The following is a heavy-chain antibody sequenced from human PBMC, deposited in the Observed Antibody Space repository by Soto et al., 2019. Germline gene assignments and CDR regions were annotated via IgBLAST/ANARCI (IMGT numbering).Heavy chain of an antibody. V-gene: IGHV3-15*01. J-gene: IGHJ4*02. CDR3: TTDRTNYYDSSGYYYPVDY. CDR2: IKSKTDGGTT. D-gene: IGHD3-22*01. CDR1: GFTFSNAW. Sequence: EVQLVESGGGLVKPGGSLRLSCAAFGFTFSNAWMSWVRQAPGKGLEWVGRIKSKTDGGTTDYAAPVKGRFTISRDDSKNTLYLQMNSLKTEDTAVYYCTTDRTNYYDSSGYYYPVDYWGQGTLVTVSS.